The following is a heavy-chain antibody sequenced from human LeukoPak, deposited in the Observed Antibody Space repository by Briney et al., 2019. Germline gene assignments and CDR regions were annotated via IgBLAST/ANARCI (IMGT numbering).Heavy chain of an antibody. Sequence: PSETLSLTCAVYGGSFSGYYWSWIRQPPGKGLEWIGEINHSGSTNYNPSLKSRVTISVDTSKNQFSLKLSSVTAADTAVYYCARNLYYDFWSGYCNWGQGTLVTVSS. CDR1: GGSFSGYY. CDR3: ARNLYYDFWSGYCN. J-gene: IGHJ4*02. CDR2: INHSGST. D-gene: IGHD3-3*01. V-gene: IGHV4-34*01.